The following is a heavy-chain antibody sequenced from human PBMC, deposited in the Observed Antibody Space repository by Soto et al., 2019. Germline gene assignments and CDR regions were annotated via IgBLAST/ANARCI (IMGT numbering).Heavy chain of an antibody. CDR3: ARGQRVTIFGVVIISEYFQH. J-gene: IGHJ1*01. V-gene: IGHV4-34*01. CDR2: INHSGST. Sequence: TSETLSLTCAVYGGSFSGYYWSWIRQPPGKGLEWIGEINHSGSTNYNPSLKSRVTISVDTSKNQFSLKLSSVTAADTAVYYCARGQRVTIFGVVIISEYFQHWGQGTLVTVSS. D-gene: IGHD3-3*01. CDR1: GGSFSGYY.